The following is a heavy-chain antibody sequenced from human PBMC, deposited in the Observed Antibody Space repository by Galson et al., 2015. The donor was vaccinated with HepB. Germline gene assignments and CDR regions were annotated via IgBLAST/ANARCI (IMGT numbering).Heavy chain of an antibody. CDR1: GFTFSSYA. CDR2: ISGSGGST. Sequence: SLRLSCAASGFTFSSYAMSWVRQAPGKGLEWVSTISGSGGSTYYADSVKGRFTISRDNSKNTLYLQMNSLRAEDTAVYYCAKGLDPSSGWYGGLGYWGQGTLVTVSS. CDR3: AKGLDPSSGWYGGLGY. J-gene: IGHJ4*02. D-gene: IGHD6-19*01. V-gene: IGHV3-23*01.